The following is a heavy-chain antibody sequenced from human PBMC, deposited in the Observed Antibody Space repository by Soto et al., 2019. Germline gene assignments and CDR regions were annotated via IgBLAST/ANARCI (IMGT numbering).Heavy chain of an antibody. D-gene: IGHD3-9*01. V-gene: IGHV3-21*01. CDR1: GFTFSSYS. J-gene: IGHJ4*02. Sequence: PGGSLRLSCAASGFTFSSYSMNWVRQAPGKGLEWVSSISSSSSYIYYADSVKGRFTISRDNAKNSLYLQMNSLRAEDTAVYYCAREPLTAWPPYFDYWGQGTLVTVSS. CDR3: AREPLTAWPPYFDY. CDR2: ISSSSSYI.